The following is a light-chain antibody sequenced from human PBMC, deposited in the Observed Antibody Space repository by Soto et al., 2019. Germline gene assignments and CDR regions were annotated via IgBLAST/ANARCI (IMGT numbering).Light chain of an antibody. CDR1: QRVSSSH. Sequence: IVLTQSPGTLSLSPGERATLSCRASQRVSSSHLAWYQQKPGQAPRLLIHTAFSRATGIPGRFSGSWSGTDFILTISRLEPEDSAVYYCQQYNSSPGLTFGGGTRVEI. CDR2: TAF. CDR3: QQYNSSPGLT. V-gene: IGKV3-20*01. J-gene: IGKJ4*01.